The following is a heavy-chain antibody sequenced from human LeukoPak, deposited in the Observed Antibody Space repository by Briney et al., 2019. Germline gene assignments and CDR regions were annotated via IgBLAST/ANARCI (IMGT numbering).Heavy chain of an antibody. Sequence: GESLKISCKGSGYSFTSYWVGWVRQMPGKGLEWMVMIYPVDSDTRFSPSFQGQLTISADKSISTAYLQWSSLKASDTAMYYCARLAEPVVVPPTIAGWFDPWGQGTLVTVSS. D-gene: IGHD2-2*01. CDR1: GYSFTSYW. CDR3: ARLAEPVVVPPTIAGWFDP. J-gene: IGHJ5*02. CDR2: IYPVDSDT. V-gene: IGHV5-51*01.